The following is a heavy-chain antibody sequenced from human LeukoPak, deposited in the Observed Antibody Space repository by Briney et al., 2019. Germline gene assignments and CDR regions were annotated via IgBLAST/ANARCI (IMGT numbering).Heavy chain of an antibody. CDR3: ARGGSYQLLGHYYYYYYMDV. Sequence: SETLSLTCTVSGGSISSYYWSWIRQPPGKGLEWIGYIYYSGSTNYNPSLKSRVTISVDTSKNQFSLKLSSVTAADTAVYYCARGGSYQLLGHYYYYYYMDVWGKGTTVTVSS. J-gene: IGHJ6*03. CDR2: IYYSGST. D-gene: IGHD2-2*01. CDR1: GGSISSYY. V-gene: IGHV4-59*01.